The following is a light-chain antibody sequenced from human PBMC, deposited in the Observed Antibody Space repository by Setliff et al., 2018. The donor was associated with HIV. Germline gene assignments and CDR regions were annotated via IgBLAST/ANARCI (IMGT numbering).Light chain of an antibody. V-gene: IGLV2-14*03. CDR2: DVS. Sequence: QSVLAQPASVSGSPGQSITISCTGTSSDVGGYNHVSWYQQHPGEAPRLLIYDVSYRPSGISRRFSGSKSGSTASLTISGLQTEDEADYYCSSYTDNSTLDVFGTGTKVTVL. CDR1: SSDVGGYNH. CDR3: SSYTDNSTLDV. J-gene: IGLJ1*01.